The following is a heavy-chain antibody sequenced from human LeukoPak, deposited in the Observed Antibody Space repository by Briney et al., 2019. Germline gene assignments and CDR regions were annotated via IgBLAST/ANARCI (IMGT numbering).Heavy chain of an antibody. D-gene: IGHD3-22*01. CDR1: GFTFRKYW. CDR3: ARDVRGYYDSSGYSDY. CDR2: INPDDGST. J-gene: IGHJ4*02. Sequence: GGSLRLSCTASGFTFRKYWLHWVRQAPGKGLVWVSRINPDDGSTSYADSVKGRFTISRDNAKNSLYLQMNSLRAEDTAVYYCARDVRGYYDSSGYSDYWGQGTLVTVSS. V-gene: IGHV3-74*01.